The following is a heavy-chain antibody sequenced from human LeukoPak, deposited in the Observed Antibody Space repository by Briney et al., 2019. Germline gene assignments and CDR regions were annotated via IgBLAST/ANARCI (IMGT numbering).Heavy chain of an antibody. CDR2: INPNSGGT. CDR3: ARDQALGGSYTPLVYFDY. V-gene: IGHV1-2*02. CDR1: GYTFTGYY. Sequence: ASVKVSCKASGYTFTGYYMHLVRQAPGQGLEWMGWINPNSGGTNYAQKFQGRVTMTRDTSISTAYMELSRLRSDDTAVYYRARDQALGGSYTPLVYFDYWGQGTLVTVSS. J-gene: IGHJ4*02. D-gene: IGHD1-26*01.